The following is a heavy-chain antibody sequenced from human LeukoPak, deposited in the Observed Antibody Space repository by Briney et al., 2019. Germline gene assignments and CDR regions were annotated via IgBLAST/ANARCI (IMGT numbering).Heavy chain of an antibody. D-gene: IGHD3-10*02. V-gene: IGHV3-48*03. Sequence: PGGSLRLSCAASGFTFSSSNMNWVRQAPGKGLEWVSYISFSGSTIYYADSVKGRFTISRDNAKNALYLQMNSLRAEDTAVYYCARGMFFGGGLDWFDPWGQGTLVTVSS. CDR2: ISFSGSTI. J-gene: IGHJ5*02. CDR1: GFTFSSSN. CDR3: ARGMFFGGGLDWFDP.